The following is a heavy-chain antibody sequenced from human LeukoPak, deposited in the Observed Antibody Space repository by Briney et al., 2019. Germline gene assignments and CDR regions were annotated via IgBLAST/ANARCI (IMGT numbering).Heavy chain of an antibody. V-gene: IGHV3-23*01. CDR1: GFTFSGYA. CDR3: AKGSPWYGSLPEWFYP. Sequence: GGSLRLSCAASGFTFSGYAMSWVRQAPGKGLEWVSAISGSGGSTYYADSVKGRFTISRDNSKNTLYLQMNSLRAEDTAVYYCAKGSPWYGSLPEWFYPWGQGTLVTVSS. J-gene: IGHJ5*02. D-gene: IGHD6-13*01. CDR2: ISGSGGST.